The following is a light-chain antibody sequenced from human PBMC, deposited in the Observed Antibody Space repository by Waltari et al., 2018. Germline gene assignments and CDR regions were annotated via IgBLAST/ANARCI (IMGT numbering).Light chain of an antibody. CDR1: QSVLFSTNNKNY. CDR3: QQYRSTLWT. CDR2: WAS. V-gene: IGKV4-1*01. J-gene: IGKJ1*01. Sequence: DIVMTPSPDSLAVSLGERATLHCKSSQSVLFSTNNKNYLAWYQQKTGQPPKLLFYWASTRESGVPDRFSGSGSGTDFTLTISSLQAEDVAVYYCQQYRSTLWTFGQGTRVEIK.